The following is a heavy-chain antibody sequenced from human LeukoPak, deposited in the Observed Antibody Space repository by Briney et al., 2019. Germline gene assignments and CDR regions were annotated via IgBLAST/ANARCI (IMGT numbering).Heavy chain of an antibody. CDR1: GFTFSNYW. V-gene: IGHV3-30-3*01. CDR2: ISYDGSNK. Sequence: GGSLRLSCVASGFTFSNYWMTWVRQAPGKGLEWVAVISYDGSNKYYADSVKGRFTISRDNSKNTLYLQMNSLRAEDTAVYYCASNPSSVNYWGQGTLVTVSS. J-gene: IGHJ4*02. CDR3: ASNPSSVNY. D-gene: IGHD1-14*01.